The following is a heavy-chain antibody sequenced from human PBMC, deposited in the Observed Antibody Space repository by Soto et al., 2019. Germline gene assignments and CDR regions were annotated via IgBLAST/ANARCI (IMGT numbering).Heavy chain of an antibody. D-gene: IGHD3-3*01. CDR3: ARATIWSLYILSDY. CDR2: VYYSGTT. V-gene: IGHV4-61*01. J-gene: IGHJ4*02. Sequence: QVQLQESGPGLVKPSETLSLTCTVSGGSVNSNSYYWSWIRQPPGKGLEWIGYVYYSGTTNYNPSLKSRVTISVDTSKNQFSLKLSSVTAADTAVYYCARATIWSLYILSDYWGQGILVTVSS. CDR1: GGSVNSNSYY.